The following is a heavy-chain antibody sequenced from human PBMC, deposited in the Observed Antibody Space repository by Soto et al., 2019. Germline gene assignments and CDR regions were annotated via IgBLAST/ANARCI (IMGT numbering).Heavy chain of an antibody. CDR2: IYYSGST. Sequence: SETLSLTCTVSGGSISSGGYYWSWIRQHPGKGLEWIGYIYYSGSTYYNPSLKSRVTISVDTSKNQFSLKLSSVTAADTAVYYCARVTRLGLYSVDYWGQGTLVTVSS. CDR1: GGSISSGGYY. V-gene: IGHV4-31*03. J-gene: IGHJ4*02. D-gene: IGHD4-4*01. CDR3: ARVTRLGLYSVDY.